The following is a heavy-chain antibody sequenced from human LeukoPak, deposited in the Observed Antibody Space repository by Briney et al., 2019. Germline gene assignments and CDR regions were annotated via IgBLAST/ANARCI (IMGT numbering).Heavy chain of an antibody. V-gene: IGHV4-34*01. J-gene: IGHJ4*02. Sequence: SETLSLTCAVYGGSFSGYYWSWIRQPPGKGLEWIGEINHSGSTNYNPSLKSRVTISVDTSKNQFSLKLSSVTAEDTAVYYCARGHTAVTRHFDFWGQGTLVTVSS. CDR3: ARGHTAVTRHFDF. D-gene: IGHD4-17*01. CDR1: GGSFSGYY. CDR2: INHSGST.